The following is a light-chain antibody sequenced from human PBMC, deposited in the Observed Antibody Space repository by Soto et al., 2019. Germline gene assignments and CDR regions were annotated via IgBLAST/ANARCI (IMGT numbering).Light chain of an antibody. CDR2: DAS. Sequence: EIVLTQSPATLSLSPGERATLSCRASQSVSSYLAWYQQKPGQAPRLPIYDASNRATGIPARFSGSGSGTDFTLTNSSLDPEDFAVYYCQQRSNWPPYTFGQGTKLEIK. V-gene: IGKV3-11*01. J-gene: IGKJ2*01. CDR1: QSVSSY. CDR3: QQRSNWPPYT.